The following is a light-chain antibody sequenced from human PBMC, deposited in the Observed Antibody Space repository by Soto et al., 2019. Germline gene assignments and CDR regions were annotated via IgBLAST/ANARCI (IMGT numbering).Light chain of an antibody. Sequence: EIVWTQSPGTLSLSPGERATLSCRASQSVSSSYLAWYQHKPGQAPRLLIYGASIRATGSPDRFSGSGSGTDLTLTISRLEPEDFAVYYYQLYWRSPTFGQWTKVEIK. V-gene: IGKV3-20*01. CDR3: QLYWRSPT. CDR2: GAS. CDR1: QSVSSSY. J-gene: IGKJ1*01.